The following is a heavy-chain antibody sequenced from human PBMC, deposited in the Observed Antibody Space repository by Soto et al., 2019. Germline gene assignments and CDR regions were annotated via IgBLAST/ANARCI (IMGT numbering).Heavy chain of an antibody. Sequence: ASVKVSCKASGYTFTSNDINWGRQATGQGLEWMGWMNPNSGNTGYAQKFQGRVTMTRNTSISTAYMELSSLRSEDTAVYYCARVPSSYSYDILTGYRTGYYYMDVWGKGTTVTSP. J-gene: IGHJ6*03. CDR3: ARVPSSYSYDILTGYRTGYYYMDV. CDR2: MNPNSGNT. CDR1: GYTFTSND. V-gene: IGHV1-8*01. D-gene: IGHD3-9*01.